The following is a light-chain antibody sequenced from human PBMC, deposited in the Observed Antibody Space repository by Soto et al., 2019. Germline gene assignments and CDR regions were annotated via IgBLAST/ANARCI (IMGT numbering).Light chain of an antibody. CDR3: VAWDDSLSGFV. Sequence: QSVLIQPPSTSGTPGQRVTISCSGSYANIGTNYVYWYQQLPGTAPKLPISSNTQRPSGVPDRFSGSKSGTSASLAVSGLRSEDEADYFCVAWDDSLSGFVFGTGTKVTVL. CDR1: YANIGTNY. J-gene: IGLJ1*01. CDR2: SNT. V-gene: IGLV1-47*02.